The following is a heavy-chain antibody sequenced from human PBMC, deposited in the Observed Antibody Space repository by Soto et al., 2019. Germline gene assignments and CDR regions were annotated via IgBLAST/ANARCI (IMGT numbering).Heavy chain of an antibody. J-gene: IGHJ6*02. CDR1: GGSISSYY. D-gene: IGHD3-16*01. Sequence: TSETLSLTCTVSGGSISSYYWSWIRQPPGKGLEWIGYIYYSGSTNYNPSLKSRVTISVDTSKNQFSLKLSSVTAADTAVYYCARSEVRNVRGGKLTYGMDVWGQGTTVTVSS. V-gene: IGHV4-59*01. CDR2: IYYSGST. CDR3: ARSEVRNVRGGKLTYGMDV.